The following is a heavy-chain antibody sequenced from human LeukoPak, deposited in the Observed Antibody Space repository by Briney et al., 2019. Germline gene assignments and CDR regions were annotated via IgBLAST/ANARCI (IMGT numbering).Heavy chain of an antibody. V-gene: IGHV3-7*01. CDR3: ARDYRGGWNDY. D-gene: IGHD1-26*01. CDR1: GFTFTKHW. CDR2: IREDGGEK. Sequence: GGSLRLSCAASGFTFTKHWMSWVRRTKDKGLECVAKIREDGGEKHYVDSVKGRFTISRDNAKNSLYLQMNSLRVDDTAVYYCARDYRGGWNDYWGQGTLVTVSS. J-gene: IGHJ4*02.